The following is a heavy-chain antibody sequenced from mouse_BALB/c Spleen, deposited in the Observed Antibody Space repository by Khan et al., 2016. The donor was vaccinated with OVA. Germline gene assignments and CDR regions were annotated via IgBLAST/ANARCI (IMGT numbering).Heavy chain of an antibody. V-gene: IGHV5-17*02. CDR2: ISGDSNTI. CDR3: ATSYLYGYYLDY. CDR1: GFTFSSYG. Sequence: EVELVESGGDLVQPGGSRKLSCAASGFTFSSYGMHWVRQAPEKGLEWVAYISGDSNTIYYADTVKGRFTISRDNPRNTLFLQMTSLMSEDTAMYYGATSYLYGYYLDYWGPGTTLTVSS. D-gene: IGHD1-1*01. J-gene: IGHJ2*01.